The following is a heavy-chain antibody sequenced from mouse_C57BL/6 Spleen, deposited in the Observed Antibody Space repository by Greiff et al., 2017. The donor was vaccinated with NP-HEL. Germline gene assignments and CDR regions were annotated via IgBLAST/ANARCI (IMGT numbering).Heavy chain of an antibody. V-gene: IGHV5-17*01. CDR2: ISSGSSTI. J-gene: IGHJ1*03. Sequence: EVKLVESGGGLVKPGGSLKLSCAASGFTFSDYGMHWVRQAPEKGLEWVAYISSGSSTIYYADTVKGRFTISRDNAKNTLFLQMTSLRSEDTAMYYCARPDITTVVATDWYFDVWGTGTTVTVSS. CDR1: GFTFSDYG. D-gene: IGHD1-1*01. CDR3: ARPDITTVVATDWYFDV.